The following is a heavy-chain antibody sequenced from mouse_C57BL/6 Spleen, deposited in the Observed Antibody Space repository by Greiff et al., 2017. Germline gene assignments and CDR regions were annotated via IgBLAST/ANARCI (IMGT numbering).Heavy chain of an antibody. V-gene: IGHV1-42*01. CDR3: ARGNDYEGFAY. D-gene: IGHD2-4*01. CDR1: GYSFTGYY. Sequence: EVQLHQSGPELVKPGASVKISCKASGYSFTGYYMNWVKQSPEKSLEWIGEINPSTGGTTYNQKFKAKATLTVDKSSSTAYMQLKSLTSEDSAVYYCARGNDYEGFAYWGQGTLVTVSA. CDR2: INPSTGGT. J-gene: IGHJ3*01.